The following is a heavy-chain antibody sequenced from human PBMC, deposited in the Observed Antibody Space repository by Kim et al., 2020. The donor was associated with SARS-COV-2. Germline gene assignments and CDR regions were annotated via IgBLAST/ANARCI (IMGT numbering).Heavy chain of an antibody. J-gene: IGHJ6*02. D-gene: IGHD1-26*01. Sequence: SPSVQGRVTITRDTSASTAYMELSSLGSEDTAVYYCARSVSGSYYYGMDVWGQGTTVTVSS. CDR3: ARSVSGSYYYGMDV. V-gene: IGHV1-3*01.